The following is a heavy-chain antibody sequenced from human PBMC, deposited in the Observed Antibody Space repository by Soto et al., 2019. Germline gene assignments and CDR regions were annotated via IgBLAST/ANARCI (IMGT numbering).Heavy chain of an antibody. Sequence: ASVKVSCKASGYTFISYGISWVRQAPGQGLEWMGWISAYNDYTNYAQKLQGRVTMTTDISTRLAYLELRSLRSYDTAVYYCARDYYDRSVTNFDYWGQGTLVTVSS. CDR1: GYTFISYG. CDR3: ARDYYDRSVTNFDY. V-gene: IGHV1-18*01. CDR2: ISAYNDYT. J-gene: IGHJ4*02. D-gene: IGHD3-22*01.